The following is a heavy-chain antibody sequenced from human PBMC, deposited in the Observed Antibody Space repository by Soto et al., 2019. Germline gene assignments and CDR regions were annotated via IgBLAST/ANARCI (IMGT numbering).Heavy chain of an antibody. V-gene: IGHV4-59*01. Sequence: QVQLQESGPGLVKPSETLSLTCTVSGGSISSYYWSWIRQPPGKGLEWIGYIYYSGSTNYNPSLXXXXXXXXXXXXXXXXXXXXXXXXXXXXVXYCARRYGLGSFDYWGQGTLVTVSS. CDR3: ARRYGLGSFDY. CDR2: IYYSGST. D-gene: IGHD3-10*01. CDR1: GGSISSYY. J-gene: IGHJ4*02.